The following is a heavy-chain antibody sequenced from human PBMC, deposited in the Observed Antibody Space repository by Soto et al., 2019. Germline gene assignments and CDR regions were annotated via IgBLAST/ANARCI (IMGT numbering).Heavy chain of an antibody. CDR1: GYSFTSYW. V-gene: IGHV5-51*01. CDR3: ARRLYSRYDAFDI. Sequence: GASVKVSCKGSGYSFTSYWIGWVRQMPGKGLEWMGIIYPGDSDTRYSPSFQGQVTISADKSISTAYLQWSSLKASDTAMYYCARRLYSRYDAFDIWGQGTMVTVSS. J-gene: IGHJ3*02. CDR2: IYPGDSDT. D-gene: IGHD6-13*01.